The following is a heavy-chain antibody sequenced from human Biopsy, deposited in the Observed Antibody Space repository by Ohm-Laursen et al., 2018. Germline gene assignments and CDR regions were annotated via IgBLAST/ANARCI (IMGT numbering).Heavy chain of an antibody. CDR1: GGSISSDY. V-gene: IGHV4-59*08. Sequence: SETLSLTWSVSGGSISSDYWGWIRQTPGKGLEWIGYIYYSGSTNYNPSLKSRVTISVDTSKNQFSLRLNSVTVADTAIYYCARRPYTRDNWFDPWGQGTLVTVSS. J-gene: IGHJ5*02. CDR3: ARRPYTRDNWFDP. CDR2: IYYSGST. D-gene: IGHD2-2*01.